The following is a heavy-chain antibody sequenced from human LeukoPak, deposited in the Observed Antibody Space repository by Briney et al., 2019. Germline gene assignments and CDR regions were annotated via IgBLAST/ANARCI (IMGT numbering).Heavy chain of an antibody. D-gene: IGHD1-26*01. J-gene: IGHJ4*02. V-gene: IGHV3-30*18. CDR2: ISYDANDK. Sequence: GGSLRLSCAASGCTFGTYGMHWVRQAPGKGLEWVAVISYDANDKYYADSVKGRFTIARDNSKNTLYLQMNSLRVEDTAVYYCGKGLGGSFAAGNYLGQGTPVTVSS. CDR3: GKGLGGSFAAGNY. CDR1: GCTFGTYG.